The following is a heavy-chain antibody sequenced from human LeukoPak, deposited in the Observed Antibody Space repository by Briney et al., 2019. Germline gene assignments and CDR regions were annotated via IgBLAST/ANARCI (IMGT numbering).Heavy chain of an antibody. J-gene: IGHJ6*03. Sequence: SGGSLRLSCAASGFTFDDYAMHWVRQAPGKGLEWVSGISWNSGSIGYADSVKGRFTISRDNSKNTLYLQMNSLRAEDTAVYYCAKAVDFWSGYSHYYYYMDVWGKGTTVTVSS. CDR2: ISWNSGSI. CDR3: AKAVDFWSGYSHYYYYMDV. D-gene: IGHD3-3*01. V-gene: IGHV3-9*01. CDR1: GFTFDDYA.